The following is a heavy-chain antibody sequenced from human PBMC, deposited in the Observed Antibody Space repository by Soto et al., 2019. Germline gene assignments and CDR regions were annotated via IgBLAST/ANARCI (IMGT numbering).Heavy chain of an antibody. CDR1: GFSLSTSGMC. Sequence: GSGPTLVNPTQTLTLTCTFSGFSLSTSGMCVSWIRQPPGKALEWLARIDWDDDKYYSTSLKTRLTISKDTSKNQVVLTMTNMDPVDTATYYCARTSIFPHYDILTGYVPTANRASYSFAYWGQGTLVTVSS. CDR2: IDWDDDK. D-gene: IGHD3-9*01. CDR3: ARTSIFPHYDILTGYVPTANRASYSFAY. V-gene: IGHV2-70*11. J-gene: IGHJ4*02.